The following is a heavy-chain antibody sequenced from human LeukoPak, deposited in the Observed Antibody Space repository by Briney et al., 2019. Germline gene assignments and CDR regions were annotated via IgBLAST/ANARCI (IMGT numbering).Heavy chain of an antibody. CDR2: ISAYNGNT. Sequence: GASVKVSCKASGYTFTGYYIHWMRQAPGQGFEWMGWISAYNGNTNYAQKLQGRVTMTTDTSTSTAYMELRSLRSDDTAVYYCARGGSSEWELTYWGQGTLVTVSS. CDR1: GYTFTGYY. J-gene: IGHJ4*02. CDR3: ARGGSSEWELTY. V-gene: IGHV1-18*04. D-gene: IGHD1-26*01.